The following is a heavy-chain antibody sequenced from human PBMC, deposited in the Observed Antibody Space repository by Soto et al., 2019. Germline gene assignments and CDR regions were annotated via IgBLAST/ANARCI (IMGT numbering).Heavy chain of an antibody. CDR3: ARGLYGSSVYFDY. CDR1: GGSVNGYY. J-gene: IGHJ4*02. Sequence: SETLSLTCAVYGGSVNGYYWNWIRQPPGKGLEWIGEINHTGGTHYNPSLKSRVTISVDTSKNQFSLKLSSVTAADTAVYYCARGLYGSSVYFDYWGQGTLVTVSS. D-gene: IGHD1-26*01. CDR2: INHTGGT. V-gene: IGHV4-34*01.